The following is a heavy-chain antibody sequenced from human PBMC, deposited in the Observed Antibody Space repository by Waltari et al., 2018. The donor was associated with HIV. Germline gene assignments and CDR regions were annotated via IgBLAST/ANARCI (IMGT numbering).Heavy chain of an antibody. CDR3: ARALQSRSDY. D-gene: IGHD6-13*01. V-gene: IGHV4-38-2*02. CDR1: GYSISSGYY. CDR2: IYHSGST. J-gene: IGHJ4*02. Sequence: QVQLQESGPGLVKPSETLSLTCTVSGYSISSGYYWGWIRQPPGKGLEWIGSIYHSGSTYYNPSLKSRVTISVDTSKNQFSLKLSSVTAADTAVYYCARALQSRSDYWGQGTLVTVSS.